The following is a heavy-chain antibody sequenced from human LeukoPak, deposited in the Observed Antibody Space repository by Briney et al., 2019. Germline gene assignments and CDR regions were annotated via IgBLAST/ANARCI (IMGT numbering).Heavy chain of an antibody. V-gene: IGHV3-23*01. CDR3: AKAFFWSGSLYHEYYFDY. CDR2: ISGSGGST. J-gene: IGHJ4*02. CDR1: GFTFSSYA. Sequence: PGGSLRLSCAASGFTFSSYAMSWVRQAPGKGLEWVSTISGSGGSTYYADSVKGRFTISRDNTKIMLYLQMNSLRAEDTAVYYCAKAFFWSGSLYHEYYFDYWGQGTLVTVSS. D-gene: IGHD3-3*01.